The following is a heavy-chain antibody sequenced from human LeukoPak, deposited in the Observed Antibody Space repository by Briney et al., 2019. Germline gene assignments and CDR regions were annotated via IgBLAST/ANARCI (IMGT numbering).Heavy chain of an antibody. CDR1: GYSFTSYW. CDR2: IYPGDSDA. CDR3: ARQRYCSSTSCRPYFDY. V-gene: IGHV5-51*01. D-gene: IGHD2-2*01. J-gene: IGHJ4*02. Sequence: GESLKISCKGSGYSFTSYWIGWVRQMPGKGLEWMGLIYPGDSDARYSPSFRGQVTISADKSISTAYLQWSSLKASDTAMCYCARQRYCSSTSCRPYFDYWAQGTLVTVSS.